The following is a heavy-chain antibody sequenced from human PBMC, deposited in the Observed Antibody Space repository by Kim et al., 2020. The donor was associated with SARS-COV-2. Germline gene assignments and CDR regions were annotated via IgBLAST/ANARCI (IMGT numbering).Heavy chain of an antibody. CDR3: ARTPDHQKPHAFDI. J-gene: IGHJ3*02. Sequence: STSLKTRLTISKDTSKNQVVLTMTNMDPVDTATYYCARTPDHQKPHAFDIWGQGTMVTVSS. V-gene: IGHV2-70*01.